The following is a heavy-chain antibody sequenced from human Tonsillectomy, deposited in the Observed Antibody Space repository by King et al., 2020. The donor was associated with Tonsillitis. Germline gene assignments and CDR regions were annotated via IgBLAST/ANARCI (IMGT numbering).Heavy chain of an antibody. D-gene: IGHD5-12*01. J-gene: IGHJ5*02. CDR1: GFTFSSYS. CDR2: ISSSSSYI. Sequence: VQLVESGGGLVKPGGSLRPSCAASGFTFSSYSMNWVRQAPGKGLEWVSSISSSSSYIYYADSVKGRFTISRDNAKNSLYLQMNSLRAEDTAVYYCARERDMVATGWFDPWGQGTLVTVSS. CDR3: ARERDMVATGWFDP. V-gene: IGHV3-21*01.